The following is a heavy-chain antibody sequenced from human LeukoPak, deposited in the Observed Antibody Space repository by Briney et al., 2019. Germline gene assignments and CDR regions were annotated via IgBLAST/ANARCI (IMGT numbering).Heavy chain of an antibody. V-gene: IGHV3-9*01. Sequence: PGGSLRLSCAASGFTFDDYAMHWVRQAPGKGLEWVSGISWNSGSIGYADSVKGRFTISRDNAKNSLYLQMNSLRAEDTALYYCAKDIGNGIMIFGVVLHDAFDIWGQGTMVTVSS. D-gene: IGHD3-3*01. CDR2: ISWNSGSI. CDR1: GFTFDDYA. J-gene: IGHJ3*02. CDR3: AKDIGNGIMIFGVVLHDAFDI.